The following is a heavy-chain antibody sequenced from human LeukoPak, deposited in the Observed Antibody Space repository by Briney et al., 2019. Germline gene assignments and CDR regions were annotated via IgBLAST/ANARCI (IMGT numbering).Heavy chain of an antibody. CDR1: GYTFTGHY. CDR2: IDAKSGGT. D-gene: IGHD6-13*01. V-gene: IGHV1-2*02. CDR3: ARWRGYSSGWSGPFDD. J-gene: IGHJ4*02. Sequence: EASVKVSCKASGYTFTGHYMHWVRQAPGQGLEWMGWIDAKSGGTKYAQRFQGRVTITRDTSINTGYMELSSLTSGDTAVYYCARWRGYSSGWSGPFDDWGQGTLVTVSS.